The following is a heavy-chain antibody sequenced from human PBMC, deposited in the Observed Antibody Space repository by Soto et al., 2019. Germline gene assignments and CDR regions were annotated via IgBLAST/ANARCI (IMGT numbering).Heavy chain of an antibody. Sequence: EVQLVESGGGLVQPGGSLSLSCAASGFTVSSNYMSWVRQAPGKGLEWVSVIYSGGSTYYADSVKGRFTISRHHSKKTLYLQMNSLRAEDTAVYYCAREVGHGWFDPWGQGTLVTVSS. CDR2: IYSGGST. CDR3: AREVGHGWFDP. V-gene: IGHV3-53*04. J-gene: IGHJ5*02. CDR1: GFTVSSNY.